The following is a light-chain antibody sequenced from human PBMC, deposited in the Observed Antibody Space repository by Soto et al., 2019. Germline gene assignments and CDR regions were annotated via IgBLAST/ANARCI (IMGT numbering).Light chain of an antibody. CDR2: GAS. CDR3: QQYGSSPLT. J-gene: IGKJ5*01. Sequence: EIVWAQSPGTLCLSPGESVTVACRSSQSVSSSYLAWYQQKPGQAPRLLIYGASSRATGIPDRFSGSGSGTDFTLTISRLEPEDFAVYYCQQYGSSPLTFGQGTRLEIK. V-gene: IGKV3-20*01. CDR1: QSVSSSY.